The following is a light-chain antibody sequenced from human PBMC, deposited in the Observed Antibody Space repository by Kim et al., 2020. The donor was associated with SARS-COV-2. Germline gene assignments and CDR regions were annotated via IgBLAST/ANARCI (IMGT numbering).Light chain of an antibody. J-gene: IGLJ3*02. CDR2: YDS. Sequence: PGKTAWITCGGNNIGSKSVPWYQQKPGQAPVLVIYYDSDRPSGIPERFSGSNSGNTATLTISRVEAGDEADYYCQVWDSSSDHNWVFGGGTKLTVL. V-gene: IGLV3-21*04. CDR3: QVWDSSSDHNWV. CDR1: NIGSKS.